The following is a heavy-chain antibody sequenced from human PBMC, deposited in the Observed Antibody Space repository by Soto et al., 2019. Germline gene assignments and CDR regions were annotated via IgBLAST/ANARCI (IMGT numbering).Heavy chain of an antibody. CDR1: GFTFSSYA. J-gene: IGHJ3*02. V-gene: IGHV3-23*01. CDR2: ISGSGGST. D-gene: IGHD3-16*01. CDR3: AKGLGLIGAFDI. Sequence: HPGGSLRLSCAASGFTFSSYAMSWVRQAPGKGLEWVSAISGSGGSTYYADSVKGRFTISRDNSKNTLYLQMNSLRAEDTAVYYCAKGLGLIGAFDIWGQGTMVTVSS.